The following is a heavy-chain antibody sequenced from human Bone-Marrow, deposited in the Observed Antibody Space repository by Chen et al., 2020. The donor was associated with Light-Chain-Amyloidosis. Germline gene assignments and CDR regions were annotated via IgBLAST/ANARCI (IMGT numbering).Heavy chain of an antibody. J-gene: IGHJ4*02. CDR2: ISYNGSP. V-gene: IGHV4-31*03. CDR1: GFSIYTVGYF. CDR3: ARGFGFFTD. D-gene: IGHD3-16*01. Sequence: QLQLQEWGPGLVRPSQTLSLTCNVPGFSIYTVGYFWNWLRQHPGKGLEWLGYISYNGSPYSNPSLNDRVAISFDMSKNHFSLTLNSVTAADTAIYYCARGFGFFTDWGQGALVTVSS.